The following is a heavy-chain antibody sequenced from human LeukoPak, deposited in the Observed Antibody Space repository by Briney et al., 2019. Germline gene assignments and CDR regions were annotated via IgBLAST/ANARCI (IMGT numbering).Heavy chain of an antibody. CDR2: IYPGDSDT. CDR1: GYSFTSYW. Sequence: GESLKISCKGSGYSFTSYWIGWVRQMPGKSLEWMGIIYPGDSDTRYSPSFQGHVTISADKSISTAYLQWSSLKASDTAMYYCARHLGSGWSPYYFDYWGQGTLVTVSS. D-gene: IGHD6-19*01. V-gene: IGHV5-51*01. CDR3: ARHLGSGWSPYYFDY. J-gene: IGHJ4*02.